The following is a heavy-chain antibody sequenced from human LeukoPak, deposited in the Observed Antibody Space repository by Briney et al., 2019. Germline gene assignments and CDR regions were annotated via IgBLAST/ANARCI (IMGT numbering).Heavy chain of an antibody. D-gene: IGHD3-10*01. Sequence: PGGSLRLSCAASGFNFRDYYLSWLGQAPGKGLEWVSYISSSSNYTNYADSVKGRFTICRDNAKNSLYLQMNSLRAEDTAVYYCARVSLVRGVITFDYWGQGTLVTVSS. V-gene: IGHV3-11*06. CDR2: ISSSSNYT. CDR1: GFNFRDYY. CDR3: ARVSLVRGVITFDY. J-gene: IGHJ4*02.